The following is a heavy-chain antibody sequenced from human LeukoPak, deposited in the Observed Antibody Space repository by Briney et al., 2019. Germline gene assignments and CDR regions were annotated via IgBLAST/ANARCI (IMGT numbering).Heavy chain of an antibody. Sequence: GGSLRLSCAASGFTFSNAWMSWVRQAPGKGLEWVGRIKSKTDRGTTDYAAPVKGRFTISRDDSRNTLYLQMNSLRTDDTAVYYCTSKIGGWSAFDVWGRGTMVTVSS. V-gene: IGHV3-15*01. CDR2: IKSKTDRGTT. CDR1: GFTFSNAW. D-gene: IGHD3-10*01. CDR3: TSKIGGWSAFDV. J-gene: IGHJ3*01.